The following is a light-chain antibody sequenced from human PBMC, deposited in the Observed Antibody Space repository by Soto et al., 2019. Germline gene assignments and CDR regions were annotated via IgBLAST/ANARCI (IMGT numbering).Light chain of an antibody. CDR1: SSDVGDYDY. J-gene: IGLJ2*01. CDR3: SSSTINNTVL. CDR2: EVS. V-gene: IGLV2-14*01. Sequence: QSALTQPASVSGSPGQSITISCTGTSSDVGDYDYVSWYQQHPGKAPKLMIYEVSNRPSGVSNRFSGSKSGNTASLTISGLQAEDEADYYCSSSTINNTVLFGGGTKLTVL.